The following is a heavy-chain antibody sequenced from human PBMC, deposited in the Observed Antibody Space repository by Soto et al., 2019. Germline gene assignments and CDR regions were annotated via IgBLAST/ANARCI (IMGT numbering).Heavy chain of an antibody. CDR1: GFTFSSYG. Sequence: PGGSLRLSCAASGFTFSSYGMHWVRQAPGKGLEWVSIITSDGRTYYADSVKGRFTISRDNSKNTVYLQMNSLRAEDTAVYYCAKDYSTVTTDPLSVVLFDYWGQGALVTVSS. V-gene: IGHV3-23*01. CDR3: AKDYSTVTTDPLSVVLFDY. J-gene: IGHJ4*02. CDR2: ITSDGRT. D-gene: IGHD4-17*01.